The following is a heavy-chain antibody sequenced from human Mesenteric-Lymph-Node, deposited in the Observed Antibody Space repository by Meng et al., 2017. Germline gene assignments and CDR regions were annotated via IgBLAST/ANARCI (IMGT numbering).Heavy chain of an antibody. CDR1: GGSISSSNW. J-gene: IGHJ6*02. D-gene: IGHD3-16*02. V-gene: IGHV4-4*02. Sequence: GSLRLSCAVSGGSISSSNWWSWVRQPPGKGLEWIGEIYHSGSTNYNPSLKSRVTISVDKSKNQFSLKLSSVTAADTAVYYCARDPGIGSGELSLYGDVFYYYGMDVWGQGTTVTVSS. CDR3: ARDPGIGSGELSLYGDVFYYYGMDV. CDR2: IYHSGST.